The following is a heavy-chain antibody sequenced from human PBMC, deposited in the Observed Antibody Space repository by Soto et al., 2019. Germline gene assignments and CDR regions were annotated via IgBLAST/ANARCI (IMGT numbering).Heavy chain of an antibody. CDR2: ISYDGSNK. CDR1: GFTFSSYA. CDR3: ARAAYDILTGYYLNWFDP. J-gene: IGHJ5*02. V-gene: IGHV3-30-3*01. D-gene: IGHD3-9*01. Sequence: GGSLRLSCAASGFTFSSYAMHWVRQAPGKGLEWVAVISYDGSNKYYADSVKGRFTISRDNSKNTLYLQMNSLRAEDTAVYYCARAAYDILTGYYLNWFDPWGQGTLVTVSS.